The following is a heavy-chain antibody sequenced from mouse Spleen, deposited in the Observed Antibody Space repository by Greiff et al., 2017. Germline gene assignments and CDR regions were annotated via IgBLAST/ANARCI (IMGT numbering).Heavy chain of an antibody. D-gene: IGHD1-1*01. CDR2: IYPGDGDT. CDR3: ARGGTTVVEEFAY. Sequence: QVQLQQSGPELVKPGASVKISCKASGYAFSSSWMNWVKQRPGKGLEWIGRIYPGDGDTNYNGKFKGKATLTADKSSSTAYMQLSSLTSEDSAVYFCARGGTTVVEEFAYWGQGTLVTVSA. V-gene: IGHV1-82*01. CDR1: GYAFSSSW. J-gene: IGHJ3*01.